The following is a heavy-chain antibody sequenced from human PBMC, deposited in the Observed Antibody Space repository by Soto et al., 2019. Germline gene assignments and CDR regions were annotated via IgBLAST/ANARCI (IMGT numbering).Heavy chain of an antibody. V-gene: IGHV3-30-3*01. Sequence: GGSLRLSCAASGFTFSSYAMHWVRQAPGKGLEWVAVISYDGSNKYYADSVKGRFTISRDNSKNTLYLQMNSLRAEDTAVYYCARDPEGYYDILTGYSYYFDYWGQGTLVTVSS. CDR1: GFTFSSYA. D-gene: IGHD3-9*01. J-gene: IGHJ4*02. CDR2: ISYDGSNK. CDR3: ARDPEGYYDILTGYSYYFDY.